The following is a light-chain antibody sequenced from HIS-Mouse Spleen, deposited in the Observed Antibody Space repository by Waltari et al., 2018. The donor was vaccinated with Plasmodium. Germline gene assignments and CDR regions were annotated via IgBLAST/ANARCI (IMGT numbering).Light chain of an antibody. CDR2: AAS. Sequence: DLQMTQSPSSLSASVADRATITCRASQSISSYLNWYQQKPGKAPKLLIYAASSLQSGVPSRFSGSGSGTDFTLTISSLQPEDFATYYCQQSYSTPLTFGGGTKVEIK. J-gene: IGKJ4*01. CDR3: QQSYSTPLT. CDR1: QSISSY. V-gene: IGKV1-39*01.